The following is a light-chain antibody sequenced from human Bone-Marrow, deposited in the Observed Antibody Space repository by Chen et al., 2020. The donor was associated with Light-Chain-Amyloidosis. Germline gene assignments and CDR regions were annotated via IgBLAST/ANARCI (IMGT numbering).Light chain of an antibody. J-gene: IGLJ2*01. Sequence: QSALTQPASVSGSPGQSTTISCTGTSRDIGTFNYFSWYQQHPGKSPQLIIFEVSNRPSGVSDRFSGSKSGNTASLTISGLQPGDEADFYCSSYTSTTTDVIFGGGTKLTVL. V-gene: IGLV2-14*01. CDR1: SRDIGTFNY. CDR2: EVS. CDR3: SSYTSTTTDVI.